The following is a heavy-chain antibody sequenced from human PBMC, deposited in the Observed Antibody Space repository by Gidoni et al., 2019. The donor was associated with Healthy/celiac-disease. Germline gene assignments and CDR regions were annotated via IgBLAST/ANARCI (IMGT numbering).Heavy chain of an antibody. D-gene: IGHD6-19*01. CDR1: GYTVTGYY. V-gene: IGHV1-2*02. CDR3: ARVGVYSSGWYAY. J-gene: IGHJ4*02. CDR2: INPNSGGT. Sequence: QVQLVQYGAEVKKPGASVKVSGKASGYTVTGYYMHWVRQAPGQGLEWMGWINPNSGGTTYAQKFQGRVTMTRDTSISTAYMELSRLSSDDTAVYYCARVGVYSSGWYAYWGQGTLVTVSS.